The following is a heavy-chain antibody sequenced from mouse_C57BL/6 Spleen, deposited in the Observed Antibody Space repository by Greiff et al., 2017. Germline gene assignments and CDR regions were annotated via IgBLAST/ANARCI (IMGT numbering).Heavy chain of an antibody. CDR3: ATPADYSNYDGYFDV. CDR1: GYTFTDYY. V-gene: IGHV1-26*01. J-gene: IGHJ1*03. Sequence: EVQLQQSGPELVKPGASVKISCKASGYTFTDYYMNWVKQSHGKSLEWIGDINPNNGGTSYNQKFKGKATLTVDKSSSTAYMELRSLTSEDSAVYYCATPADYSNYDGYFDVWGTGTTVTVSS. D-gene: IGHD2-5*01. CDR2: INPNNGGT.